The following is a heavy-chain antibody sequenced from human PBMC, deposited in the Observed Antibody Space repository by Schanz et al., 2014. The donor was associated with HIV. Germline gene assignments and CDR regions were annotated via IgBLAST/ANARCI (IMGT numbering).Heavy chain of an antibody. Sequence: LLESGGGLVQPGGSLRLSCAASGFTFSNYVMSWVRQAPGKGLEWVSTIRGSGGSTYYADSVKGRFTISRDNSKSTLYLHMNSLRAEDTAVYFCAKSTMEKVVKFDYWGQGTLVTVSS. CDR1: GFTFSNYV. V-gene: IGHV3-23*01. J-gene: IGHJ4*02. D-gene: IGHD3-10*01. CDR2: IRGSGGST. CDR3: AKSTMEKVVKFDY.